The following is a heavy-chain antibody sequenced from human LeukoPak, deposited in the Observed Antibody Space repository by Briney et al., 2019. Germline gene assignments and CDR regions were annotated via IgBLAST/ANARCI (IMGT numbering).Heavy chain of an antibody. J-gene: IGHJ4*02. CDR2: IYHSGST. CDR1: GGSISSGGYY. D-gene: IGHD2-2*01. V-gene: IGHV4-30-2*01. CDR3: ARVYQLLPFFDY. Sequence: SETLSLTCTVSGGSISSGGYYWSWIRQTPGKGLEWIGYIYHSGSTYYNPSLKSRVTISVDRSKNQFSLKLSSVTAADTAVYYCARVYQLLPFFDYWGQGTLVTVSS.